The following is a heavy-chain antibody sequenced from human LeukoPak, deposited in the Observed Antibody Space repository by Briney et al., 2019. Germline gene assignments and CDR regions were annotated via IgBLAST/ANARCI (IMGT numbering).Heavy chain of an antibody. Sequence: GGSLRLSCAASGFTFSSYWMHWVRQAPGKGLVWVSRINSDGSSTSYADSVKGRFTISRDSAKNTLYLEMNSLRAEDTAVYYCARHNWNSAPFDYWGQGTLVTVSS. D-gene: IGHD1-7*01. J-gene: IGHJ4*02. CDR1: GFTFSSYW. CDR2: INSDGSST. V-gene: IGHV3-74*01. CDR3: ARHNWNSAPFDY.